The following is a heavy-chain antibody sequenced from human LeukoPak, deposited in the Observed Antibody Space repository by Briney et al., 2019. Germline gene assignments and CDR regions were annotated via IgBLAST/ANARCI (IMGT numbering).Heavy chain of an antibody. J-gene: IGHJ3*02. CDR1: GGSFSGYY. D-gene: IGHD3-22*01. CDR3: AREQLVVVGAFDI. Sequence: SETLSLTCAVYGGSFSGYYWSWIRQPPGKGLEWIGEINHSGSTNYNPSLKSRVTMSVDTSKNQFSLKLSSVTAADAAVYYCAREQLVVVGAFDIWGQGTMVTVSS. V-gene: IGHV4-34*01. CDR2: INHSGST.